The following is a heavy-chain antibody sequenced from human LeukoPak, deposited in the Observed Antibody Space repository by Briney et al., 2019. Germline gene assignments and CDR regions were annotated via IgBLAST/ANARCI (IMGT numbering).Heavy chain of an antibody. CDR3: ARVPLMVYDNWFDP. D-gene: IGHD2-8*01. CDR1: GFTFDDYG. Sequence: GGSLRLSCAASGFTFDDYGMSWARQAPGKGLEWVSGINWNGGSTGYADSVKGRFTISRDNAKNSLYLQMNSLRAEDTALYYCARVPLMVYDNWFDPWGQGTLVTVSS. V-gene: IGHV3-20*04. CDR2: INWNGGST. J-gene: IGHJ5*02.